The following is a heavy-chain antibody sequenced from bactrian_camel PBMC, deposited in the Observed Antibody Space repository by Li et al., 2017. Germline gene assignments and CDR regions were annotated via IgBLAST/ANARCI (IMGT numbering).Heavy chain of an antibody. J-gene: IGHJ4*01. CDR1: EYIFDMCE. Sequence: HVQLVESGGGLVQPGGSLRLSCTASEYIFDMCEVGWYRQPPGKERELLSLIAPDGTRKEGVKGPFIISRDNAKNTVYLQINSLKMDDTAVYYCAAECPDGDYDREYRGQGTQVTVS. CDR3: AAECPDGDYDREY. V-gene: IGHV3S53*01. CDR2: IAPDGTR. D-gene: IGHD4*01.